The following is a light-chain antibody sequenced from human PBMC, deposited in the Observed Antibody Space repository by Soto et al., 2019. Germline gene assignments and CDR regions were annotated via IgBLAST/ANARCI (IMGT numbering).Light chain of an antibody. Sequence: QSALTQPRSVSGSPGQSVTISCTGTSSDVGDYYYVSWYQQHPGKAPKLMIYDVSKRPSAVPDRVSGSKSGNTASLTISGLQAEDEADYHCGSDAGSRYVLGAGTKRTVL. CDR1: SSDVGDYYY. V-gene: IGLV2-11*01. CDR2: DVS. CDR3: GSDAGSRYV. J-gene: IGLJ2*01.